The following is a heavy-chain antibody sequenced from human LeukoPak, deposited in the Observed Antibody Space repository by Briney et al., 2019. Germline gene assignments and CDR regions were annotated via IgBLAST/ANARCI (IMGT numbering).Heavy chain of an antibody. D-gene: IGHD6-19*01. CDR1: GGSISSYY. CDR3: AREMYTSGSWGRYFNY. Sequence: SETLSLTCAVSGGSISSYYWSWIRQPAGKGLEWIGRIYTSGSTNYNPSLKSRVTMSVDTSKNQFSLKLSSVTAAVTAVYYCAREMYTSGSWGRYFNYWGQGTLVTVSS. CDR2: IYTSGST. V-gene: IGHV4-4*07. J-gene: IGHJ4*02.